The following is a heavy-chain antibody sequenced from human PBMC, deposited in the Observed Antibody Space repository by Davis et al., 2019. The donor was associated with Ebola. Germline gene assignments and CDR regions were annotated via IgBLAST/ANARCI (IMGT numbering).Heavy chain of an antibody. CDR1: GGSVNSGGYY. D-gene: IGHD3-3*01. CDR3: ARARFWSGDYTY. CDR2: IYYTGMA. Sequence: SETLSLTCNVSGGSVNSGGYYWSWIRQHPVKGLEWLGYIYYTGMAYYSPSLKSRLSISVDSSKNQFSLKLHSVTAADTAVYYCARARFWSGDYTYWGQGTQVTVSS. J-gene: IGHJ4*02. V-gene: IGHV4-31*03.